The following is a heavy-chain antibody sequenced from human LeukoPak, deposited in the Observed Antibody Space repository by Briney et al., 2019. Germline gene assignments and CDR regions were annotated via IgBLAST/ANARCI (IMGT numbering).Heavy chain of an antibody. CDR3: ASGSLGDGYGVGDYYQYMDV. CDR2: IMPLFGTA. V-gene: IGHV1-69*05. J-gene: IGHJ6*03. D-gene: IGHD5-24*01. Sequence: SVTVSCTASGGTFNSYASSWVRQAPGQPLEWMGGIMPLFGTANYAQEFQGRVMFTTDESASTAYMEVSSLRSEDTAVYYCASGSLGDGYGVGDYYQYMDVWGKGTTVTVSS. CDR1: GGTFNSYA.